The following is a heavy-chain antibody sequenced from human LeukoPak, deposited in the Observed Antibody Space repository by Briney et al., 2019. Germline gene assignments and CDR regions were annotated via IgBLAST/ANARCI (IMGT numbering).Heavy chain of an antibody. CDR3: ARPLDCNYGGTAFDI. CDR2: IDYSGSP. CDR1: GGSVSNSNYC. D-gene: IGHD4-23*01. V-gene: IGHV4-39*01. J-gene: IGHJ3*02. Sequence: SETLSLTCTVSGGSVSNSNYCWGWIRQPPGKQLEWIGSIDYSGSPLYNPSLKSQVTISVDTSKNQFSLKLSSVTAADTAVYYCARPLDCNYGGTAFDIWGQGTMVTVSS.